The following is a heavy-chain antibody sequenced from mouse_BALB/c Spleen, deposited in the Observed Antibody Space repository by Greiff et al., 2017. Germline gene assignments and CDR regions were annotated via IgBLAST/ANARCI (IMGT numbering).Heavy chain of an antibody. V-gene: IGHV14-3*02. CDR1: GFNIKDTY. Sequence: VQLQQSGAELVKPGASVKLSCTASGFNIKDTYMHWVKQRPEQGLEWIGRIDPANGNTKYDPKFQGKATITADTSSNTAYLQLSSLTSEDTAVCYCAGIDPACFAYWGQGTLVTVSA. J-gene: IGHJ3*01. CDR2: IDPANGNT. CDR3: AGIDPACFAY.